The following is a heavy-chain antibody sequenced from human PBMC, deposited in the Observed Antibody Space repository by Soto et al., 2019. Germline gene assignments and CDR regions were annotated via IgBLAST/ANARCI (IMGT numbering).Heavy chain of an antibody. CDR1: GGTFSSYA. CDR2: RIPIFGTA. J-gene: IGHJ4*02. V-gene: IGHV1-69*01. CDR3: GRVRGYYYDSSGYYRFVY. D-gene: IGHD3-22*01. Sequence: QVQLVQSGAEVKKPGSSVKVSCKASGGTFSSYAISWVRQASGQGLEWMGGRIPIFGTANYAQKFQGRVTVTADEATSTAYMALSSLRSEDTAVYFCGRVRGYYYDSSGYYRFVYWGQGTLVTVSS.